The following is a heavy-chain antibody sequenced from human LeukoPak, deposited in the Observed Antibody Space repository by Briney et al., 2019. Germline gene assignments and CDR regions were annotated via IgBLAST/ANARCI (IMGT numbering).Heavy chain of an antibody. D-gene: IGHD3-10*01. CDR3: ARGVYYYGSGSYYNIGFFVY. J-gene: IGHJ4*02. CDR2: INSDGSST. V-gene: IGHV3-74*01. CDR1: GFTFSSYW. Sequence: GGSLRLSCAASGFTFSSYWMHWVRQAPGKGLVWVSRINSDGSSTSYADSVKGRFTISRDNAKNTLYLQMNSLRAEDTAVYYCARGVYYYGSGSYYNIGFFVYWGQGTLVAVSP.